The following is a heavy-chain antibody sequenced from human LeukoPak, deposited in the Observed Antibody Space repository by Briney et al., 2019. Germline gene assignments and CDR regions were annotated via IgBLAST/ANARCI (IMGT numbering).Heavy chain of an antibody. Sequence: GGSLRLSCAASGFTFSSYWMSWVRQAPGKGLEWVANIKQDGSEKYYVDSVKGRFTISRDNAKNSLYLQMNSLRAEDTAVYYCARDPGDGYNQYYFDYWGQGTLVTVSS. D-gene: IGHD5-24*01. CDR1: GFTFSSYW. J-gene: IGHJ4*02. V-gene: IGHV3-7*01. CDR2: IKQDGSEK. CDR3: ARDPGDGYNQYYFDY.